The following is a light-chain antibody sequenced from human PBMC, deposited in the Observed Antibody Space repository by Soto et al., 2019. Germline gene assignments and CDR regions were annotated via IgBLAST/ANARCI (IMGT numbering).Light chain of an antibody. CDR2: SAY. CDR1: QSIGTN. V-gene: IGKV1-39*01. Sequence: DIQMTQSPSSLSASVGDGVTITCRATQSIGTNLNWYQQKPGKAPKLLIYSAYSLKSGVPSRFSGGGSGTDFTLIISSVQPEDFATYYCQQSFTTPYTFGQGTNLQIK. J-gene: IGKJ2*01. CDR3: QQSFTTPYT.